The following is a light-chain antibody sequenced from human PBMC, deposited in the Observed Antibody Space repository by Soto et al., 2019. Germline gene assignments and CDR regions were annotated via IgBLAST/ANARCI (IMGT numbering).Light chain of an antibody. Sequence: EIVLTQSPGTLSLSPGERATLSCRASQSGSTNYIAWYQQKPGQAPRLLIYTTSNRATGIPDRFSGSGSGTDFTLTISRLEPEDFAVYYCQRDGSSWTFGQGTKVEIK. CDR1: QSGSTNY. CDR2: TTS. CDR3: QRDGSSWT. V-gene: IGKV3-20*01. J-gene: IGKJ1*01.